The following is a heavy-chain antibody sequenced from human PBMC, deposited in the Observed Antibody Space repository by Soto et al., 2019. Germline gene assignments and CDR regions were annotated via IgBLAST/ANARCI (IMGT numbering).Heavy chain of an antibody. V-gene: IGHV3-74*01. J-gene: IGHJ4*02. CDR2: MNSDGSTT. CDR3: ATAEVDY. CDR1: GLTFGNYW. Sequence: SVRRSYAASGLTFGNYWMHWVRQAPGKGLEWVSRMNSDGSTTNYADSVKGRFTVSRDNAKNTLYLQMNSLRAEDTAVYYCATAEVDYWGPGTLVTVSS.